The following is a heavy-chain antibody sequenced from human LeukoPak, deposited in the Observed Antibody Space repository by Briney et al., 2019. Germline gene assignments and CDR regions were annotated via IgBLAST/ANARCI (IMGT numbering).Heavy chain of an antibody. D-gene: IGHD2/OR15-2a*01. J-gene: IGHJ6*02. CDR3: ARDFYGPYYYYGMDV. Sequence: AGSLRLSCAASGFTFSSYWMSWVRQAPGKGLEWVANIKQDGSEKYYVDSVKGRFTISTDNAKNSLYLQMNSLRAEDTAVYYCARDFYGPYYYYGMDVWGQGTTVTVSS. CDR2: IKQDGSEK. V-gene: IGHV3-7*05. CDR1: GFTFSSYW.